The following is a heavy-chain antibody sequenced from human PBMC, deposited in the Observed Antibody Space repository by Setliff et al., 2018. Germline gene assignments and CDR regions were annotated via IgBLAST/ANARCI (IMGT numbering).Heavy chain of an antibody. D-gene: IGHD5-12*01. V-gene: IGHV4-59*12. CDR3: ARSEGRRDGYNW. CDR1: GDSIINYY. Sequence: SETLSLTCTVSGDSIINYYWSWIRQPPGKGLEWIGYIYYSGSTNYNPSLKSRVTISVDTSKNQFSLKLSPVTAADTAVYYCARSEGRRDGYNWWGQGTLVTVSS. CDR2: IYYSGST. J-gene: IGHJ4*02.